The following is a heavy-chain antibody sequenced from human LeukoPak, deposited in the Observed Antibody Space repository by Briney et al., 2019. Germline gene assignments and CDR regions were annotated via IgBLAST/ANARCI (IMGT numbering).Heavy chain of an antibody. Sequence: SVKVSCKASGGTFSSYAISWVRQAPGQGLEWMGGIIPIFGTANYAQKFQGRVTITADESTSTAYMELSSLRSEDTAVYCCARDDYGGNTHFDYWGQGTLVTVSS. CDR2: IIPIFGTA. D-gene: IGHD4-23*01. CDR1: GGTFSSYA. J-gene: IGHJ4*02. V-gene: IGHV1-69*01. CDR3: ARDDYGGNTHFDY.